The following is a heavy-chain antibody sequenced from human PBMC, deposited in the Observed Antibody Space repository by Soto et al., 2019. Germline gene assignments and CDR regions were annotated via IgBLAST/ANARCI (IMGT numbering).Heavy chain of an antibody. D-gene: IGHD1-26*01. CDR3: ARAGIVGATPLDP. V-gene: IGHV4-59*01. CDR1: GGTISSYY. Sequence: PSETLSLTCTVSGGTISSYYWSWIRQAPGKGLEWIGYIYYSGSTNYNPSLKSRVTISVDTSKNQFSLKLSSVTAADTAVYYCARAGIVGATPLDPWGQGTLVTVSS. J-gene: IGHJ5*02. CDR2: IYYSGST.